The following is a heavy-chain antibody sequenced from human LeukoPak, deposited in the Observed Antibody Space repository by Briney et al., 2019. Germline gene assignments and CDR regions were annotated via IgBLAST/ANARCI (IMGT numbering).Heavy chain of an antibody. J-gene: IGHJ4*02. CDR3: TRGNHNYDSSGRD. Sequence: PGGFLRLSCAASGFTVSSNYMSWVRQAPGEGLEWVSVIYTGGSTYYADSVKGRFTISRDNSKNTLYLQMNSLRAEDTAVYYCTRGNHNYDSSGRDWGQGTLVTVSS. D-gene: IGHD3-22*01. CDR1: GFTVSSNY. CDR2: IYTGGST. V-gene: IGHV3-66*02.